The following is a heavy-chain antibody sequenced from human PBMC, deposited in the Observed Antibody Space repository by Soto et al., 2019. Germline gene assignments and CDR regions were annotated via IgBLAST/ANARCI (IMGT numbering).Heavy chain of an antibody. CDR2: IYYTGST. Sequence: KPSETLSLTCTISGDSIGTHYWSWIRQPPGKGLEWIGYIYYTGSTKFNPSLQSRVTMSVDTSKNQFSLRLSSVTAADTAVYYCARSSYYYDSSGYFFSWFDPWGQGTLVTVSS. V-gene: IGHV4-59*08. J-gene: IGHJ5*02. D-gene: IGHD3-22*01. CDR1: GDSIGTHY. CDR3: ARSSYYYDSSGYFFSWFDP.